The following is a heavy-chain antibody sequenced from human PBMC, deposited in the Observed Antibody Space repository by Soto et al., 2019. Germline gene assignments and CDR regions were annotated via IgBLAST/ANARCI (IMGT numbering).Heavy chain of an antibody. D-gene: IGHD3-3*01. J-gene: IGHJ6*02. V-gene: IGHV1-69*13. Sequence: VKVSCKASGGTFSSYAISWVRQAPGQGLEWMGGIIPIFGTANYAQKLWGRFTITADDSTSTVYLELSSLRSEDTAVYYCAKKYYDFWSGPLETPYGMDVWGQGTTVTVSS. CDR3: AKKYYDFWSGPLETPYGMDV. CDR1: GGTFSSYA. CDR2: IIPIFGTA.